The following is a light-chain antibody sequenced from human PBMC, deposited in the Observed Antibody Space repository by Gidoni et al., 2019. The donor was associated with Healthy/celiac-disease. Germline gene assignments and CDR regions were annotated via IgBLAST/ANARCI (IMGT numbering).Light chain of an antibody. CDR3: SSYTSSSTRV. J-gene: IGLJ3*02. Sequence: QSALTHPASVSGSPGQLITISCPGTSSDVGGYNYVSWYQQHPGKATKLMIYEVSNRPSGVSNRFSGSKSGNTASLTISGLQAEDEADYYCSSYTSSSTRVFGGGTKLTVL. V-gene: IGLV2-14*01. CDR1: SSDVGGYNY. CDR2: EVS.